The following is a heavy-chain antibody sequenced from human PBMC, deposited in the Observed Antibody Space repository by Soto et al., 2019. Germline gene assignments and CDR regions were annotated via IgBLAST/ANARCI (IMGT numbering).Heavy chain of an antibody. D-gene: IGHD6-13*01. Sequence: PGGSLRLSCAAPGFTFSTYALTWVRQAPGKGLEWVSAIADHGGNTYYADSVKGRFTISRDNSKNTLYLQMNSLRAEDTALYYCAKLGAGTIYWGQGTPVTVSS. CDR1: GFTFSTYA. CDR2: IADHGGNT. CDR3: AKLGAGTIY. J-gene: IGHJ4*02. V-gene: IGHV3-23*01.